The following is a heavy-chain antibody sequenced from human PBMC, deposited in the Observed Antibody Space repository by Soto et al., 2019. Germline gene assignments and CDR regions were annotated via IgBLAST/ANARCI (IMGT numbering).Heavy chain of an antibody. Sequence: SGPTLVNPTQTLTLTCTFSGFSLSTSGVGVGWISQPPGKALEWLALIYWDNDKRYSPSLKSRLTISKDTSKNQVVLTMTNMDPVDTATYYCARILDGYSSGWLQPNYYYGMDVWGQGTTVTVSS. D-gene: IGHD6-19*01. J-gene: IGHJ6*02. CDR1: GFSLSTSGVG. V-gene: IGHV2-5*02. CDR3: ARILDGYSSGWLQPNYYYGMDV. CDR2: IYWDNDK.